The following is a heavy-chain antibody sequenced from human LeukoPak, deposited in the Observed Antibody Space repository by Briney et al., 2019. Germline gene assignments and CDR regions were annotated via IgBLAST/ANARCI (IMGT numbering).Heavy chain of an antibody. J-gene: IGHJ4*02. Sequence: PGESLKISCKGSGYSFTTYWIGWVRQMPGKGLEWMGIIYPDDSDTRYSPSFQGQVTISIDKSISTAYLQWNTLKASDTAIYYCARLQQLVGVEFDYWGQGTLVIVSS. D-gene: IGHD2-15*01. CDR1: GYSFTTYW. V-gene: IGHV5-51*01. CDR2: IYPDDSDT. CDR3: ARLQQLVGVEFDY.